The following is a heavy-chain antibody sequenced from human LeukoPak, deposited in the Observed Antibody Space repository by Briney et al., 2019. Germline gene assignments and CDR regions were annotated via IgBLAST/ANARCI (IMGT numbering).Heavy chain of an antibody. CDR3: ARHLDWDSGGDAFDF. D-gene: IGHD3/OR15-3a*01. CDR2: IHYSGST. CDR1: GVPISSYY. J-gene: IGHJ3*01. Sequence: SETLSLTCTVSGVPISSYYWSWIRQPPGKGLEWIGYIHYSGSTRNYPSPESRVTISVDTSKNQFSLKLTSVTAADTAMYYCARHLDWDSGGDAFDFWGQGTMVTVSS. V-gene: IGHV4-59*08.